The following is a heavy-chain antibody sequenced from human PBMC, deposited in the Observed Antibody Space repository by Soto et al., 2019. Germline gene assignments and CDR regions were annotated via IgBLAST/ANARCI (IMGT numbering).Heavy chain of an antibody. CDR3: ARGPMYYYGSGSYYISVWFDP. Sequence: GASVKVSCKASGYTFTSYYMHWVRQAPGQGLEWMGIINPSGGSTSYAQKFQGRVTMTRDTSTSTVYMELSSLRSEDTAVYYCARGPMYYYGSGSYYISVWFDPWGQGTLVTVSS. D-gene: IGHD3-10*01. J-gene: IGHJ5*02. CDR2: INPSGGST. V-gene: IGHV1-46*01. CDR1: GYTFTSYY.